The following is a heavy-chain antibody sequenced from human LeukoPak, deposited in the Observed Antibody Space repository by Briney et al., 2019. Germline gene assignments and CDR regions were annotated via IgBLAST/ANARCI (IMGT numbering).Heavy chain of an antibody. CDR1: GGSISSHY. CDR2: IYYSGST. D-gene: IGHD3-22*01. J-gene: IGHJ4*02. CDR3: ARETASSGYPFDY. V-gene: IGHV4-59*11. Sequence: SETLSLTCTVSGGSISSHYWSWIRQPPGKGLEWIGYIYYSGSTNYNPSLKSRVTISVDTSKNQFSLKLSSVTAADTAVYYYARETASSGYPFDYWGQGTLVTVSS.